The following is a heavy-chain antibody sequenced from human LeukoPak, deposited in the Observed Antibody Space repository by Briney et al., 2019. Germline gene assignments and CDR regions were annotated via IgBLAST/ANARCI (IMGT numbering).Heavy chain of an antibody. D-gene: IGHD3-10*01. Sequence: GGSLRLSCAASGFTFSSYSMNWVRQAPGKGLEWVANIKPDEGEKYYVDSVKGRFTVSRDNAKNSLYLQMDSLRAEDTAVYYCVRYYTRHSWYFDLWGRGTLVTVSS. CDR3: VRYYTRHSWYFDL. CDR1: GFTFSSYS. CDR2: IKPDEGEK. V-gene: IGHV3-7*01. J-gene: IGHJ2*01.